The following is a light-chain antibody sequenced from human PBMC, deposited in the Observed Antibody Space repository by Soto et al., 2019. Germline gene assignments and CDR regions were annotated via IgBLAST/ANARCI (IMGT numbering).Light chain of an antibody. CDR1: QSLVSSDGNTY. J-gene: IGKJ1*01. V-gene: IGKV2-30*01. CDR2: KVS. Sequence: DVVVTQSPLSLPVTLGQPASISCRSSQSLVSSDGNTYLTWYQQRPGQSPRRLIYKVSNRESGVRGRVRASGSGTDFTLKISRVEAEDVGVYFCMQGTRWPRTFSQGTEVAIK. CDR3: MQGTRWPRT.